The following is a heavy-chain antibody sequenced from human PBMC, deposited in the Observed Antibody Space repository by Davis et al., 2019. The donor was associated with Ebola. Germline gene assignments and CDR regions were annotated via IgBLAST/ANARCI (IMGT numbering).Heavy chain of an antibody. V-gene: IGHV3-7*01. CDR3: AKDRSPATYYWDYFDY. CDR1: GFTFSSYW. CDR2: IKQDGSEK. D-gene: IGHD3-10*01. J-gene: IGHJ4*02. Sequence: GESLKISCAASGFTFSSYWMSWVRQAPGKGLEWVANIKQDGSEKYYVDSVKGRFTISRDNAKNSLYLQMNSLRAEDTAVYYCAKDRSPATYYWDYFDYWGQGTLVTVSS.